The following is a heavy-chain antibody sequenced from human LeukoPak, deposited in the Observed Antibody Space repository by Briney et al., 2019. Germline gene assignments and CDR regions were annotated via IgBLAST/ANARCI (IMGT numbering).Heavy chain of an antibody. CDR3: ARDNDKVVDH. Sequence: ASVTVSCKTSGYTFSNYGISWVRQAPGQGLEWMGWITAYNGNRLYAQRFQGRITLTTDTSTSTSYMELRSLEYDDTAIYYCARDNDKVVDHWGQGTLVTVSS. V-gene: IGHV1-18*01. CDR1: GYTFSNYG. D-gene: IGHD1-1*01. J-gene: IGHJ4*01. CDR2: ITAYNGNR.